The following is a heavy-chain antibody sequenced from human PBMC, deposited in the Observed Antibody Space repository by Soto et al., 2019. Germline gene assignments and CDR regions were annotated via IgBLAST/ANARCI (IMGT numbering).Heavy chain of an antibody. CDR1: GGSISSGGYS. V-gene: IGHV4-30-2*01. Sequence: QLQLQESGSGLVKPSQTLSLTCAVSGGSISSGGYSWSWIRQPPGKGLEWIGYIDHSGSTYYNPSLTSRVPISVDRSKNQCSLKLSFVTAAGTAVYYCARVSGQLLFDYWGQGTLVTGSS. CDR2: IDHSGST. J-gene: IGHJ4*02. D-gene: IGHD2-21*02. CDR3: ARVSGQLLFDY.